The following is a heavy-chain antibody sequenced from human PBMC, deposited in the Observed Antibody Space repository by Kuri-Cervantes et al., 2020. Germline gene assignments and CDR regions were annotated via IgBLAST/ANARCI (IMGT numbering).Heavy chain of an antibody. Sequence: GGSLRLSCAASGFTFSSYGMHWVRQAPGKGLEWVAVISNDGCDKYYADSVKGRFTISRDNSKNTVYLQMNSLRAEDTAVYYCAKDLTVYGMDVWGQGTTVTVSS. D-gene: IGHD2-8*01. J-gene: IGHJ6*02. CDR2: ISNDGCDK. CDR3: AKDLTVYGMDV. CDR1: GFTFSSYG. V-gene: IGHV3-30*18.